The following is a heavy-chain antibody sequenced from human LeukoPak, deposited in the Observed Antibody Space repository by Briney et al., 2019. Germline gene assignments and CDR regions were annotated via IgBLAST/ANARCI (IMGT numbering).Heavy chain of an antibody. CDR2: IHYSGST. V-gene: IGHV4-31*03. Sequence: SETLSLTCTVSGVSISSGGYYWSWIRQHPGKGLEWIGYIHYSGSTYYTPSLKSRVTISVDTSKNQFSLKLSSVTAADTAVYYCAREVTTSVLDYWGQGTLVTVSS. D-gene: IGHD5/OR15-5a*01. CDR3: AREVTTSVLDY. CDR1: GVSISSGGYY. J-gene: IGHJ4*02.